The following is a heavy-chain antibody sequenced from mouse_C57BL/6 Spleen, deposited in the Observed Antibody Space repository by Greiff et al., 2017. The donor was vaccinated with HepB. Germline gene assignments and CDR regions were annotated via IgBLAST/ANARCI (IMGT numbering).Heavy chain of an antibody. Sequence: EVQLQQSGPELVKPGASVKISCKASGYTFTDYYMNWVKQSHGKSLEWIGDINPNNGGTSYNQKFKGKATLTVYKSSSTAYMELRSLTSEDSAVYYCARTRWYFDVWGTGTTVTVSS. J-gene: IGHJ1*03. CDR2: INPNNGGT. D-gene: IGHD3-1*01. CDR1: GYTFTDYY. V-gene: IGHV1-26*01. CDR3: ARTRWYFDV.